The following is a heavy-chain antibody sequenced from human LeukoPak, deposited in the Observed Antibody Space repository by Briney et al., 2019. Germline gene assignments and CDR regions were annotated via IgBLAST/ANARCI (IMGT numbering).Heavy chain of an antibody. CDR2: IYSGGST. CDR3: ARVDYYDTSSYGGG. Sequence: PGGSLRLSCAASGFIVSTNYMSWVRQAPGKGLEWVSVIYSGGSTYCADSVKGRFTISRDSSKNTLYLQMNSLRAEDTAVYYCARVDYYDTSSYGGGWGQGTLVTVSS. CDR1: GFIVSTNY. D-gene: IGHD3-22*01. V-gene: IGHV3-66*01. J-gene: IGHJ4*02.